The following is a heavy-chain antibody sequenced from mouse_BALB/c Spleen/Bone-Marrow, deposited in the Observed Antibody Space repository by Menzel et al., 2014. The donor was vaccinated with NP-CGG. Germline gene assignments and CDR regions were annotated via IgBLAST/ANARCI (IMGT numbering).Heavy chain of an antibody. Sequence: EVQLQQSGPEPVKPGTSVKMSCKASGYTFTDYYMMWVRQSHGKSLEWIGHINPNTDGTFYNQKFKGKATLTVDKSSSTAYMQLNSLTSEDSAVYYCARSRYFDNWGQGTTLTVSS. V-gene: IGHV1-26*01. D-gene: IGHD3-3*01. CDR2: INPNTDGT. CDR1: GYTFTDYY. CDR3: ARSRYFDN. J-gene: IGHJ2*01.